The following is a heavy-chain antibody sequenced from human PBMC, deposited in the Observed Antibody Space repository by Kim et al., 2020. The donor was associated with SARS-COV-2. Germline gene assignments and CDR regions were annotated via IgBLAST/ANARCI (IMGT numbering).Heavy chain of an antibody. Sequence: GGSLRLSCTASGFTFSSYAMHWVRQAPGKGLEWVALISYDGSKQYYADSLKGRFIISRDSSKNTLYLQMNSLRAEDTAIYYCARDPFHEGMATAASDYWGQGTLVTVSS. J-gene: IGHJ4*02. V-gene: IGHV3-30*04. D-gene: IGHD6-13*01. CDR1: GFTFSSYA. CDR3: ARDPFHEGMATAASDY. CDR2: ISYDGSKQ.